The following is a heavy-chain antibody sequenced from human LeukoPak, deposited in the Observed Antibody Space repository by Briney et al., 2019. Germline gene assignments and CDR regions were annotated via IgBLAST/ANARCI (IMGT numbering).Heavy chain of an antibody. CDR1: GYTFTGYY. CDR3: ARGSGFGELLSPYYYGMDV. J-gene: IGHJ6*02. D-gene: IGHD3-10*01. CDR2: INPNSGGT. V-gene: IGHV1-2*02. Sequence: ASVKVSCKASGYTFTGYYMHWVRQAPGQGLEWMGWINPNSGGTNYAQKFQGRVTMTRDTSISTAYMELSRLRSDDTAVYYCARGSGFGELLSPYYYGMDVWGQGTTVTVSS.